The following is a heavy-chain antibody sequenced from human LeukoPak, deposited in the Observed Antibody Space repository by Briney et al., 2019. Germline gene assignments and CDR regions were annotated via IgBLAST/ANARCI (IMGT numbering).Heavy chain of an antibody. V-gene: IGHV3-23*01. J-gene: IGHJ4*02. CDR3: AKDPLGELFFDY. Sequence: GGSLRLSCAASGFTFSSYAMSWVRQAPGKGLEWVSAISGSGGSTYYADSVKGRFTISRDNSKNTLYLQMDSLRAEDTAVYYCAKDPLGELFFDYWGQGTLVTVSS. D-gene: IGHD3-16*01. CDR2: ISGSGGST. CDR1: GFTFSSYA.